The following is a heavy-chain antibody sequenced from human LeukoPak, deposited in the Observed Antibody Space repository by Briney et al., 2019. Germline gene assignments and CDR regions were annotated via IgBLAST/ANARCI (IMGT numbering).Heavy chain of an antibody. CDR3: ARGDSSNWLGAAFEI. V-gene: IGHV4-59*01. Sequence: SETLSLTCTVSGGSISSYYWSWIRQPPEKGLELIGYFYYSGSTNYNPSPKSRVTISVDTSKNQFSLKLSSVTAADAAVYYCARGDSSNWLGAAFEIWGQGTTVTVSS. CDR1: GGSISSYY. J-gene: IGHJ3*02. D-gene: IGHD6-13*01. CDR2: FYYSGST.